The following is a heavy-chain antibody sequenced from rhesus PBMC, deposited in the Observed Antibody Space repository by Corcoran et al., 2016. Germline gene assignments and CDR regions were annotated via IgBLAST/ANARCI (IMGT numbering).Heavy chain of an antibody. J-gene: IGHJ6*01. V-gene: IGHV4-80*01. Sequence: QVQLQESGPGLVKPSETLSLTCAVSGASISSYWLSWIRQPPGKGLGWIGEINGNSGSPYSNPSLKSRVTISRDASKNQFSLKLSSVTAADTAVYYCASPGGGDYYDDGLDSWGQGVVVTVSS. D-gene: IGHD3-34*01. CDR2: INGNSGSP. CDR3: ASPGGGDYYDDGLDS. CDR1: GASISSYW.